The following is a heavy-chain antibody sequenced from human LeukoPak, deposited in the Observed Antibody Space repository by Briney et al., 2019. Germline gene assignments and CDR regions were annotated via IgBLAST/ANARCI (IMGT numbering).Heavy chain of an antibody. Sequence: GASVKVSCKASGFTFTSSAMHWVRQAPGKGLGWMGGFDPEDGETIYAQKFQGRVTMTEDTSTDTAYMELSSLRSEDTAVYYCATYTQISYSSSPFDYWGQGTLVTVSS. CDR2: FDPEDGET. CDR3: ATYTQISYSSSPFDY. V-gene: IGHV1-24*01. J-gene: IGHJ4*02. CDR1: GFTFTSSA. D-gene: IGHD6-6*01.